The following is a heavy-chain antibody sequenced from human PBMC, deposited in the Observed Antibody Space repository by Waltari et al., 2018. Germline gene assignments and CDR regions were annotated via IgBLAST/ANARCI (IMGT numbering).Heavy chain of an antibody. V-gene: IGHV3-15*07. CDR3: TTDWRAFDI. CDR1: GFTFLNAW. Sequence: EVQLVESGGGLVKHGESLRLSCAASGFTFLNAWMNWGRQAPGKGLEWVGGIKSKTDGGTTDYAAPVKGRFTISRDDSKNTLYLQMNSLKTEDTAVYYCTTDWRAFDIWGQGTMVTVSA. CDR2: IKSKTDGGTT. J-gene: IGHJ3*02.